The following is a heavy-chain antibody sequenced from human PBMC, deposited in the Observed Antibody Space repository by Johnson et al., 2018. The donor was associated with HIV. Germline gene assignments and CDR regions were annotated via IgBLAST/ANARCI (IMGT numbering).Heavy chain of an antibody. CDR2: VSDGAGNT. V-gene: IGHV3-23*04. CDR3: ALSHASDI. J-gene: IGHJ3*02. CDR1: GFTFSSYA. D-gene: IGHD3-16*02. Sequence: VQLVESAGGLVQTGGSLRLSCPASGFTFSSYALTLVRQATRKGPESGATVSDGAGNTYYADSLKGRFTISRDNSKNTLYLQMNSLRAEDTAVYYCALSHASDIWGQGTMVTVSS.